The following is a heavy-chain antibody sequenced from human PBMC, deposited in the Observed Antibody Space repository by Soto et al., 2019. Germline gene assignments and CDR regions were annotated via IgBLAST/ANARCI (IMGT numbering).Heavy chain of an antibody. V-gene: IGHV4-4*02. J-gene: IGHJ4*01. CDR2: IYHSGST. CDR1: GGSISSSNW. CDR3: ARDKGYCSSTSCYTWDY. D-gene: IGHD2-2*02. Sequence: PSETLSFTCAVSGGSISSSNWWSWVRQPPGKGLEWIGEIYHSGSTNYNPSLKSRVTISVDKSKNQFSLKLSSVTAADTAVYYCARDKGYCSSTSCYTWDYWGHGTLVTVSS.